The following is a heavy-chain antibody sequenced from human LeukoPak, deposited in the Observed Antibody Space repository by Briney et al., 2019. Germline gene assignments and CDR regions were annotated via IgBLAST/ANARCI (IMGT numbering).Heavy chain of an antibody. CDR2: IYNSGST. J-gene: IGHJ4*02. V-gene: IGHV4-59*01. CDR3: ARSYGDYSADY. CDR1: GGSISSYY. Sequence: SETLSLTCTVSGGSISSYYCTWIRQPPGKGLEWIGYIYNSGSTNYNPSLKSRVTISVDTSKNQFSLKLSSVAAADTAVYYCARSYGDYSADYWGQGTLVTVSS. D-gene: IGHD4-17*01.